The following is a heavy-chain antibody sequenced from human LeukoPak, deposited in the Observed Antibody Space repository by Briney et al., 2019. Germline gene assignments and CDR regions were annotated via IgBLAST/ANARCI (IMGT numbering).Heavy chain of an antibody. V-gene: IGHV3-23*01. D-gene: IGHD3-16*01. Sequence: GGSLRLSCAASGFTFGSYAVSWVRQAPGKGLAWVSAISDSGDRTQYADSVRGRFTISRENSKDTLYLQLDSLRAEDTAVYYCARDRGDYMDVWGKGTTVTVSS. CDR3: ARDRGDYMDV. CDR1: GFTFGSYA. J-gene: IGHJ6*03. CDR2: ISDSGDRT.